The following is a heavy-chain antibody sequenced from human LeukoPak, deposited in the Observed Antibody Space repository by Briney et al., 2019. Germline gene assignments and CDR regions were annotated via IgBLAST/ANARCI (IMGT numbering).Heavy chain of an antibody. CDR2: IIPIFGTA. Sequence: ASVPVSCKASGGTFSSYAISWVRQAPGQGLEGMGGIIPIFGTANYAQEFQGRVTITADASTSTAYMELSSLRSEDTAVYYCARALIVVVPAAPLEYYYYGMDVWGKGTTVTVSS. V-gene: IGHV1-69*01. D-gene: IGHD2-2*01. CDR1: GGTFSSYA. CDR3: ARALIVVVPAAPLEYYYYGMDV. J-gene: IGHJ6*04.